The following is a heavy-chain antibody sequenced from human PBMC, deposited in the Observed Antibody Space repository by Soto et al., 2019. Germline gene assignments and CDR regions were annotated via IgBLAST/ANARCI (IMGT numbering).Heavy chain of an antibody. J-gene: IGHJ4*02. CDR1: SGSFTSKNG. Sequence: SETLSMTCAVSSGSFTSKNGWAWFRQPPGQGLEWIGEIYRTGSTNYNPSLKSRVTISLDKSENQFSLKVTSLTAADTAVYYCARRDPGTSVDYWGQGTLVTGS. CDR3: ARRDPGTSVDY. V-gene: IGHV4-4*02. D-gene: IGHD1-7*01. CDR2: IYRTGST.